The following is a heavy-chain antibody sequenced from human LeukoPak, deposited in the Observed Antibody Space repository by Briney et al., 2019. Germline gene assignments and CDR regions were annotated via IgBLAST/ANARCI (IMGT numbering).Heavy chain of an antibody. J-gene: IGHJ4*02. CDR2: INHSGST. Sequence: SETLSLTCAVYGGSFSGYYWSWIRQPPGKGLEWIGEINHSGSTNYNPSLKSRVTISSDTSKTQFTLKLTSVTAADTAVYYCARSPSGYRFDSWGQGTLVTVSS. CDR3: ARSPSGYRFDS. V-gene: IGHV4-34*01. CDR1: GGSFSGYY. D-gene: IGHD3-22*01.